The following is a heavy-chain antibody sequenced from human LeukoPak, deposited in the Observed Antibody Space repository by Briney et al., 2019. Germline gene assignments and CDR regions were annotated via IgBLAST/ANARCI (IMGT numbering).Heavy chain of an antibody. CDR1: GFTLSKPW. CDR2: IKSKSDGGTT. CDR3: TTELWFGELLLGY. V-gene: IGHV3-15*01. J-gene: IGHJ4*02. Sequence: GGSLRLSCAASGFTLSKPWMSRVRQAPGKGLEWVGRIKSKSDGGTTDYAAPVKGRFTISRDDSKNTLYLQMNSLKTEDTAVYYCTTELWFGELLLGYWGQGTPVTVSS. D-gene: IGHD3-10*01.